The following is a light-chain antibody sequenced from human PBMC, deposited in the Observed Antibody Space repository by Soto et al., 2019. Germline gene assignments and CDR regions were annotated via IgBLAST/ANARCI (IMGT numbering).Light chain of an antibody. CDR1: QSISSF. CDR2: GSF. J-gene: IGKJ2*01. V-gene: IGKV1-39*01. CDR3: QQSYTSPYT. Sequence: DIQMTQSPSSLSVSVGDRVTITCRASQSISSFLHWFQQKPGKAPNLLIFGSFNLQSGVPSRFSDSASETDFTLTITSMQPEDSATYYCQQSYTSPYTFGQGTKLEI.